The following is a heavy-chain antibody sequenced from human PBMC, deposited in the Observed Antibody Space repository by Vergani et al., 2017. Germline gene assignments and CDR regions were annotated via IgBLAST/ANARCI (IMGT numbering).Heavy chain of an antibody. Sequence: EVQLVESGGGLVQPGGSLRLSCAASGFTFSSYEMNWVRQAPGKGLEWVSYISSSGSTIYYADSVKGRFTISRDNAKNSLYLQMNSLRAEDTAVYYCASTDDFWSGYYTYWGQGILVTVSS. CDR2: ISSSGSTI. CDR1: GFTFSSYE. V-gene: IGHV3-48*03. D-gene: IGHD3-3*01. CDR3: ASTDDFWSGYYTY. J-gene: IGHJ4*02.